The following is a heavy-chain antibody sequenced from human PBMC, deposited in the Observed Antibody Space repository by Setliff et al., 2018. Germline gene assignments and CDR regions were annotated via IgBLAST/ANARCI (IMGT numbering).Heavy chain of an antibody. Sequence: PGGSLRLSCAASGFTFSNCWMQWVRQAPGKGPVWVSRITKISYTDSVKGRFTISRDKSKNTLYRQMNSLRVDDTALYYCVKGNTDSRPYYFDYWAQGTLVTVSS. CDR3: VKGNTDSRPYYFDY. D-gene: IGHD2-21*01. CDR1: GFTFSNCW. V-gene: IGHV3-74*01. CDR2: ITKI. J-gene: IGHJ4*02.